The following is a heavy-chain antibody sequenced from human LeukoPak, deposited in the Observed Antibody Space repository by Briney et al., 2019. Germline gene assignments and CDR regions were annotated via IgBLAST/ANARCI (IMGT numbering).Heavy chain of an antibody. V-gene: IGHV3-74*01. Sequence: PGGSLRLSCVTSGFTFSSYWMHWVRQLPGKGLEWVSRDGGNTNYADSVKGRFTVSRDNAKNTLHLQMNSLRAEDTAVYFCARESYASGSYYWDYWGQGALVTVSS. CDR1: GFTFSSYW. J-gene: IGHJ4*02. D-gene: IGHD3-10*01. CDR3: ARESYASGSYYWDY. CDR2: DGGNT.